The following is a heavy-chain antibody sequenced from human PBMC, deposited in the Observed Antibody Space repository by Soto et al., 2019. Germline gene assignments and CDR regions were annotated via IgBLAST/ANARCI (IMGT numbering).Heavy chain of an antibody. Sequence: QVQLVESGGGVVQPGRSLRLSCAASGFSFRSYGMHWVRQALGKGLEWVAVISYEGSIKYYADSVKGRFTISRDNSKNTLYLEMNSLRAEDTAVYYCTKYGGTTVIYPEYWGRGTQVTVSS. D-gene: IGHD4-17*01. J-gene: IGHJ4*01. CDR3: TKYGGTTVIYPEY. CDR1: GFSFRSYG. CDR2: ISYEGSIK. V-gene: IGHV3-30*18.